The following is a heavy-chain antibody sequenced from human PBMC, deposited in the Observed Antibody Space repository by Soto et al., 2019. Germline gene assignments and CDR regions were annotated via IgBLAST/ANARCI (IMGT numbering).Heavy chain of an antibody. D-gene: IGHD3-22*01. CDR3: ARECDSSGYYSIQSSDYYGMDV. CDR2: INPSGGST. CDR1: GYTFTSYS. J-gene: IGHJ6*02. V-gene: IGHV1-46*01. Sequence: ASVKVSCKASGYTFTSYSMHWVRQAPGQGLEWMGIINPSGGSTSYAQKFQGRVTMSRDTSTSTVYMELSSLRSEDTAVYYCARECDSSGYYSIQSSDYYGMDVWGQGTTVTVSS.